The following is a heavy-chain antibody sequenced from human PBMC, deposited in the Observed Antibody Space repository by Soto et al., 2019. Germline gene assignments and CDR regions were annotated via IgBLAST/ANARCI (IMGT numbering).Heavy chain of an antibody. J-gene: IGHJ5*02. CDR2: ISYDGSNK. Sequence: PGGSLRLSCAASGFTFSSYGMHWVRQAPGKGLEWVAVISYDGSNKYYADSVKGRFTISRDNSKNTLYLQMNSLRAEDTAVYYCAKDVKQQLRWFDPWGQGTLVTVSS. D-gene: IGHD6-13*01. CDR3: AKDVKQQLRWFDP. V-gene: IGHV3-30*18. CDR1: GFTFSSYG.